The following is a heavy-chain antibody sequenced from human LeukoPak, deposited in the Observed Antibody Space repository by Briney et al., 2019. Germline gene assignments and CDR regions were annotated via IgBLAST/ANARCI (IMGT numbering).Heavy chain of an antibody. V-gene: IGHV4-34*01. CDR3: ARAGIAVAGLDY. CDR2: INHSGST. D-gene: IGHD6-19*01. Sequence: SETLSLTCAVYGGSFSGYYWSWIRQPPGKGLEWIGEINHSGSTNYNPSLKSRVTISVDTSKNQFSLKLSSVTAADTAVYYCARAGIAVAGLDYWSQGTLVTVSS. CDR1: GGSFSGYY. J-gene: IGHJ4*02.